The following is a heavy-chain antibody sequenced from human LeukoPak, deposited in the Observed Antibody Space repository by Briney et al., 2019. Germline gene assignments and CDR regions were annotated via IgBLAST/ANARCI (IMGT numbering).Heavy chain of an antibody. D-gene: IGHD2-15*01. CDR1: GYTFTDYY. CDR2: INLDSGVT. Sequence: GASVKVSCKASGYTFTDYYMHWVRQAPGQGLEWMGWINLDSGVTNYPQKFQGRVTMTRDTSSSTAYMELIRLRSDDTAVYYCARDGTFDIWGQGTMVTVSS. V-gene: IGHV1-2*02. CDR3: ARDGTFDI. J-gene: IGHJ3*02.